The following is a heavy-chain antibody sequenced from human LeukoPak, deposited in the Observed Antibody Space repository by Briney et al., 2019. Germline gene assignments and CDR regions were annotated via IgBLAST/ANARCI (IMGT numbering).Heavy chain of an antibody. CDR2: ISYDGSNN. CDR3: AREGYSYGFAIDY. V-gene: IGHV3-30-3*01. J-gene: IGHJ4*02. D-gene: IGHD5-18*01. CDR1: GFTFSSYA. Sequence: GGSLRLSCAASGFTFSSYAMHWVRQAPGKGLEWVAVISYDGSNNYYADSVKGRFTISRDNSKNTLYLQMNSLRAEDTAVYYCAREGYSYGFAIDYWVQGTLVTVSS.